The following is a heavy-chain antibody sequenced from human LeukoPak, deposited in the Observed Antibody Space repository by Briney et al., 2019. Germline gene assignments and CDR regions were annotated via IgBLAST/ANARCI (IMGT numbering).Heavy chain of an antibody. D-gene: IGHD4-11*01. CDR3: ARDPVYSNYYFDY. Sequence: GGSLRLSCAASGFTFSSYWMSWVRQAPGKGLEWVANIKQDGSEKYYVDSVKGRFTISRDNAKNSLCLQMNSLRAEDTAVYYCARDPVYSNYYFDYWGQGTLVTVSS. CDR2: IKQDGSEK. V-gene: IGHV3-7*01. J-gene: IGHJ4*02. CDR1: GFTFSSYW.